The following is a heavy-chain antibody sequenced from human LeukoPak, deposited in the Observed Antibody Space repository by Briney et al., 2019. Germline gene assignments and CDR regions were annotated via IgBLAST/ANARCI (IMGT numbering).Heavy chain of an antibody. CDR2: ISYDGSNK. CDR3: AKDHQSLPGSGVEFDY. D-gene: IGHD6-19*01. V-gene: IGHV3-30*18. Sequence: PGGSLRLSCAASGFTFSSYGMHWVRQAPGKGLEWVAVISYDGSNKYYADSVKGRFTISRDNSKNTLYLQMNSLRAEDTAVYYCAKDHQSLPGSGVEFDYWGQGTLVTVSS. CDR1: GFTFSSYG. J-gene: IGHJ4*02.